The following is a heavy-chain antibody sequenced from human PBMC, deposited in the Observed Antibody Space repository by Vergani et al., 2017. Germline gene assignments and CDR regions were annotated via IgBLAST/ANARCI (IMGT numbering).Heavy chain of an antibody. CDR2: IHHSGAY. Sequence: QVQLHESGPGLVKPPGTLSLTCGVSGDSMTTVHWWSWVRPAPGKGLEWIGDIHHSGAYNYNPSLKSRVTLSLDKAKNEFSLKGTSVSAADTAVYFWVRHDRRCSIGYSWFDPWWRGRLVTVSS. CDR1: GDSMTTVHW. V-gene: IGHV4-4*01. CDR3: VRHDRRCSIGYSWFDP. J-gene: IGHJ5*02. D-gene: IGHD2-2*01.